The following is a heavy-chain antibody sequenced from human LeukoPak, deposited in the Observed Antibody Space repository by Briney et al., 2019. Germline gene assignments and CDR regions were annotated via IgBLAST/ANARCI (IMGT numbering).Heavy chain of an antibody. J-gene: IGHJ6*03. CDR2: ISAYNGNT. CDR1: GYTFTSYG. Sequence: ASVKVSCKASGYTFTSYGISWVRQAPGQGLEWMGWISAYNGNTNYAQKLQGRVTMTTDTSTSTAYMELRSLRSDDTAVYYCARVLKYCSSTSCWGYYYYYYMDVWGKGTTVTISS. CDR3: ARVLKYCSSTSCWGYYYYYYMDV. D-gene: IGHD2-2*01. V-gene: IGHV1-18*01.